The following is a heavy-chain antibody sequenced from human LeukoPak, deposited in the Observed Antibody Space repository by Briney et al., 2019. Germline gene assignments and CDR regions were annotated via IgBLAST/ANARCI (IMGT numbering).Heavy chain of an antibody. Sequence: SETLSLTCTVSGGSISSYYWSWIRQPPGKGLEWIGYIYYSGSTNYNPSLKSRVTISVDTSKNQFSLKPSSVTAADTAVYYCARDRGDGWGSYRPGWFDPWGQGTLVTVSS. CDR3: ARDRGDGWGSYRPGWFDP. V-gene: IGHV4-59*01. J-gene: IGHJ5*02. D-gene: IGHD3-16*02. CDR2: IYYSGST. CDR1: GGSISSYY.